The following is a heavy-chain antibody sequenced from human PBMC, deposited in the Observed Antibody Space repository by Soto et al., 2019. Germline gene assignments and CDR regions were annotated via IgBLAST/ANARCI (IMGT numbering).Heavy chain of an antibody. CDR2: IYYSGST. V-gene: IGHV4-31*03. CDR1: GGSISSGGYY. D-gene: IGHD3-10*01. J-gene: IGHJ3*02. Sequence: ASETLSLTCTVSGGSISSGGYYWSWIRQHPGKGLEWIGYIYYSGSTYYNPSLKSRVTISVDTSKNQFSLKLSSVTAADTAVYYCARAIYGSGSPWAFDIWGQGTMVTVSS. CDR3: ARAIYGSGSPWAFDI.